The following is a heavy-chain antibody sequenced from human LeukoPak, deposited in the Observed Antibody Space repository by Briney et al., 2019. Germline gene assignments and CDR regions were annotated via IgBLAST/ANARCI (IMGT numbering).Heavy chain of an antibody. CDR2: IKQDGSEK. J-gene: IGHJ4*02. CDR3: ARSGLGRSTNPFDY. D-gene: IGHD6-13*01. CDR1: GFTFSSYW. V-gene: IGHV3-7*04. Sequence: GGSLRLSCAVSGFTFSSYWMSWVRQPPGKGLEWVANIKQDGSEKYYAASVKGRFTISRDNAKNSLYLQMNSLRAEDTAVYYCARSGLGRSTNPFDYWGQGTLVTVSS.